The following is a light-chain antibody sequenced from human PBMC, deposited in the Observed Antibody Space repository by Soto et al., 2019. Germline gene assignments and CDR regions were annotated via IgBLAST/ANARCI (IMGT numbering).Light chain of an antibody. CDR1: QSLVYSDGNTY. CDR2: KVS. J-gene: IGKJ1*01. V-gene: IGKV2-30*01. CDR3: MQGTHWPPWS. Sequence: EVVMTQSPLSLPVTLGQPASISCRSSQSLVYSDGNTYLNWFQQRPGQSPRRLIYKVSNRDYGVTDRFSGSGSGTDFTLKISRVEAGDVGVYYCMQGTHWPPWSFGQGTKVEIK.